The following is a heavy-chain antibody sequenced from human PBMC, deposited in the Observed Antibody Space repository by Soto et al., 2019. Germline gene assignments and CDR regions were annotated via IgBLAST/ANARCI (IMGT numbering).Heavy chain of an antibody. J-gene: IGHJ4*02. Sequence: GGSLRLSCAASGFTFDDYAMHWVRQAPGKGLEWVSGISWNSGSIGYADSVKGRFTISRDNAKNSLYLQMNSLRAEDTALYYCAKGFQWELLDYFDYWGQGTLVTVSS. CDR2: ISWNSGSI. D-gene: IGHD1-26*01. V-gene: IGHV3-9*01. CDR3: AKGFQWELLDYFDY. CDR1: GFTFDDYA.